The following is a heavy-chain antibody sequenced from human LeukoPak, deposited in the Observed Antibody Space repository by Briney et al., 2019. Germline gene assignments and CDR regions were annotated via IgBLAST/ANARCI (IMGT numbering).Heavy chain of an antibody. D-gene: IGHD4-23*01. Sequence: SETLSLTCTVSGGSITSSNSFWGWIRQPPGQGLEWIGTISYSGSTYYNPSLKSRVTISLDTSKNQFSLKLSSVTTADTAVYYCARSVVTLYWYFDLWGRGTLVTVSS. V-gene: IGHV4-39*07. J-gene: IGHJ2*01. CDR3: ARSVVTLYWYFDL. CDR2: ISYSGST. CDR1: GGSITSSNSF.